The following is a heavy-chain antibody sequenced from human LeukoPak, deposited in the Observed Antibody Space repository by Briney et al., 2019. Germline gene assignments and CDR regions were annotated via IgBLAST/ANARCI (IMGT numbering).Heavy chain of an antibody. D-gene: IGHD3-10*01. Sequence: PGGSLRLSCAASGFTFSGYWIHWVRQAPGKGLVWVSRINSDGSSTSYADSVKGRFTISRDNAKNSLYLQMNSLRAEDTAVYYCARDSRWFGELRRAMDVWGKGTTVTVSS. V-gene: IGHV3-74*01. CDR3: ARDSRWFGELRRAMDV. CDR1: GFTFSGYW. CDR2: INSDGSST. J-gene: IGHJ6*03.